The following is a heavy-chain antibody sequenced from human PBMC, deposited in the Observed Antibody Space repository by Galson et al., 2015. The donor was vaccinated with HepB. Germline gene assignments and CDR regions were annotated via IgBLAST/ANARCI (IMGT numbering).Heavy chain of an antibody. CDR1: GYDFNQYG. J-gene: IGHJ6*02. D-gene: IGHD1-7*01. CDR2: VSGYDGSA. CDR3: ARDSSLELQLNSYYSYGMDV. Sequence: SVKVSCKASGYDFNQYGLSWVRQAPGQGLEWMGWVSGYDGSASHAQKFQGRVTMTTQTSTGTAYMEMRSLRSDDTAVYYCARDSSLELQLNSYYSYGMDVQGQVTAV. V-gene: IGHV1-18*01.